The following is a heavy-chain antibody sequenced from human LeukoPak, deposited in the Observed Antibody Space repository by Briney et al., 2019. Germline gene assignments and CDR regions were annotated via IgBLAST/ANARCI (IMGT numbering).Heavy chain of an antibody. J-gene: IGHJ3*02. CDR1: GGTFSSYA. D-gene: IGHD3-22*01. CDR3: AGYDSSGYDQDLDAFDI. CDR2: IIPIFGTA. Sequence: GSSVKVSCKASGGTFSSYAISWVRQAPGQGLEWMGGIIPIFGTANYAQKFQGRVTITADKSTSTAYMELSSLRSEDTAVYYCAGYDSSGYDQDLDAFDIWGQGTMVTVSS. V-gene: IGHV1-69*06.